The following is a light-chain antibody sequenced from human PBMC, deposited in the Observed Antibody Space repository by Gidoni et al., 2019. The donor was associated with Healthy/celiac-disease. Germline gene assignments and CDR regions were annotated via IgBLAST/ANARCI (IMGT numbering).Light chain of an antibody. CDR2: QDS. V-gene: IGLV3-1*01. J-gene: IGLJ2*01. CDR3: HTWDSITAVVV. CDR1: KLGDKY. Sequence: SYELTQPPSVSVSPGQTASITCSGDKLGDKYACWYQQKPGQSPVLVIYQDSKRPSGIPERFSGSNSGNTATLTISGTQAMDEADYYCHTWDSITAVVVFGGGTKLTVL.